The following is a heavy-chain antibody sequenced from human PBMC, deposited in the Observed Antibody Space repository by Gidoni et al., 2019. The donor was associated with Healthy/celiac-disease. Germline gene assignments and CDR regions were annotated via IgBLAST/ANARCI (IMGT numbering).Heavy chain of an antibody. CDR3: ARFTMVRGVSYYYYGMDV. V-gene: IGHV5-10-1*01. Sequence: WMGRIAPSDSYTNYSPSFQGHVTISADKSISTAYLQWSSLKASDTSMYYCARFTMVRGVSYYYYGMDVWGQGTTVTVSS. J-gene: IGHJ6*02. D-gene: IGHD3-10*01. CDR2: IAPSDSYT.